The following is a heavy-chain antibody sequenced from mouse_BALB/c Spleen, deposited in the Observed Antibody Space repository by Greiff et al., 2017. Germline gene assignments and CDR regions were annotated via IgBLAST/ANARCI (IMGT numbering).Heavy chain of an antibody. D-gene: IGHD1-1*01. CDR2: ISDGGSYT. Sequence: EVKLMESGGGLVKPGGSLKLSCAASGFTFSDYYMYWVRQTPEKRLEWVATISDGGSYTYYPDSVKGRFTISRDNAKNNLYLQMSSLKSEDTAMYYCARDTGAMDYWGQGTSVTVSS. CDR1: GFTFSDYY. CDR3: ARDTGAMDY. V-gene: IGHV5-4*02. J-gene: IGHJ4*01.